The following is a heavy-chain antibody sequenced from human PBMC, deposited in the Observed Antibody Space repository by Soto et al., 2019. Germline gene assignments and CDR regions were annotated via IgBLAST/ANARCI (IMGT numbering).Heavy chain of an antibody. CDR2: ISNYDNT. J-gene: IGHJ4*02. D-gene: IGHD2-8*01. CDR3: TLYDALVFDF. CDR1: GVTVKTLN. V-gene: IGHV3-21*01. Sequence: PWGSIRLSSASSGVTVKTLNMNGVRQAPGKGLEWVSSISNYDNTAYADSVKGRFTVSRDNAKNSLFLQMNSLRAEDTAVYYCTLYDALVFDFWGQGALVTVSS.